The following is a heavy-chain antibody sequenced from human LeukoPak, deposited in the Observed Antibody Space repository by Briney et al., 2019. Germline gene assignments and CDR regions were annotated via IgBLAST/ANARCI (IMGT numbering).Heavy chain of an antibody. Sequence: GESLKISCKGSGYIFTNYWIGWVRQMPGKGLEWMGIIYPGDSDTRYSPSFQGQVTISADKSISTAYLQWSSLKASDTAMYYCASPSLYCSGGSCSLDYWGQGTPVTVSS. V-gene: IGHV5-51*01. J-gene: IGHJ4*02. CDR3: ASPSLYCSGGSCSLDY. D-gene: IGHD2-15*01. CDR2: IYPGDSDT. CDR1: GYIFTNYW.